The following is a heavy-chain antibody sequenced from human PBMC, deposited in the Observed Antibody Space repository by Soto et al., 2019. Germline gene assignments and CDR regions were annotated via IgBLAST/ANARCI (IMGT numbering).Heavy chain of an antibody. Sequence: SETLSLTCTVSGGSVSSGSYYWSWIRQPPGKGLEWIGYIYYSGSTNYNPSLKSRVTISVDTSKNQFSLKLSSVTAADTAVYYCARDLDSSGYNSGLYAFDIWGQGTMVTVSS. CDR2: IYYSGST. CDR3: ARDLDSSGYNSGLYAFDI. D-gene: IGHD3-22*01. J-gene: IGHJ3*02. CDR1: GGSVSSGSYY. V-gene: IGHV4-61*01.